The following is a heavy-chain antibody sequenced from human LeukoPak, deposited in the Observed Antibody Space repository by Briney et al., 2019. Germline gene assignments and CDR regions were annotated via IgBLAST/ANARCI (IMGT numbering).Heavy chain of an antibody. Sequence: PGGSLRLSCAASGFTFSSYGMHWVRQAPGKGLEWVAVIWYDGSNKYYADSVKGRFTISRDNSKNTLYLQMNSLRAEDTAVYYCARVPKKWSSGDNNWFDPWGQGTLVTVSS. V-gene: IGHV3-33*01. CDR1: GFTFSSYG. J-gene: IGHJ5*02. CDR3: ARVPKKWSSGDNNWFDP. D-gene: IGHD2-15*01. CDR2: IWYDGSNK.